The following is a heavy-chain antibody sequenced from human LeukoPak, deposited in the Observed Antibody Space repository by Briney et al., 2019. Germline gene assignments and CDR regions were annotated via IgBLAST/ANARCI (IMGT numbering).Heavy chain of an antibody. V-gene: IGHV3-23*01. CDR2: ISGSGGST. Sequence: GGSLRLSCAASGFTFSSYAMSWVRQAPGKGLEWVSAISGSGGSTYYADSVKGRFTISRGNSKNTLYLQMNSLRAEDTAVYYCAKDISNRPVSYWGQGTLVTVSS. CDR3: AKDISNRPVSY. J-gene: IGHJ4*02. D-gene: IGHD4-4*01. CDR1: GFTFSSYA.